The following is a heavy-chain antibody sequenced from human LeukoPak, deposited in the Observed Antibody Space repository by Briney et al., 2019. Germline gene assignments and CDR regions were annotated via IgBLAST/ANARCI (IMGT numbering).Heavy chain of an antibody. J-gene: IGHJ6*03. CDR1: GFTFSRYW. V-gene: IGHV3-7*01. CDR3: ARDPAGQLVLYYYMDV. D-gene: IGHD6-6*01. Sequence: GGSLRLSCAASGFTFSRYWMSWVRQAPGKGLEWVANIKQDGSEKYYVDSVKGRFTISRDNSKNTLYLQMNSLRAEDTAVYYCARDPAGQLVLYYYMDVWGKGTTVTVSS. CDR2: IKQDGSEK.